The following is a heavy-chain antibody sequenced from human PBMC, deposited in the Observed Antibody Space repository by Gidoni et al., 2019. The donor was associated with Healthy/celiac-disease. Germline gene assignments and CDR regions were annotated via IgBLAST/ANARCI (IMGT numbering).Heavy chain of an antibody. D-gene: IGHD4-17*01. CDR1: GGSISSYY. J-gene: IGHJ5*02. V-gene: IGHV4-59*01. CDR2: IYYSGST. CDR3: ARGGPTVTTRWFDP. Sequence: QVQLQESGPGLVKPSETLSLTCPVSGGSISSYYWSWIRQPPGKGLEWIGYIYYSGSTNYNPSLKSRVTISVDTSKNQFSLKLSSVTAADTAVYYCARGGPTVTTRWFDPWGQGTLVTVSS.